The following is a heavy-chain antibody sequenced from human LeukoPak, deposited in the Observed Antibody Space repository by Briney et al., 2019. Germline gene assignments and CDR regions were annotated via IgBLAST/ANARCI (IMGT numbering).Heavy chain of an antibody. D-gene: IGHD1-26*01. J-gene: IGHJ4*02. CDR3: AKGNYYDYDY. V-gene: IGHV3-21*01. CDR1: GFTFSSYS. Sequence: GGSLRLSCAASGFTFSSYSMNWVRQPPGKGLEWVSSISTTSSYIYYADSVKGRFTLSRNNAKNSLYLQMNSLRAEDTAVYYCAKGNYYDYDYWGQGTLVTVSS. CDR2: ISTTSSYI.